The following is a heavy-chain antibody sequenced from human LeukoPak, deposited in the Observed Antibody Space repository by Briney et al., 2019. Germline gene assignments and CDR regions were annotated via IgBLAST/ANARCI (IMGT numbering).Heavy chain of an antibody. J-gene: IGHJ4*02. CDR1: GFTFDDYA. D-gene: IGHD5-12*01. Sequence: GGSLRLSCAASGFTFDDYAMHWVRQAPGKGLEWVSGISWNSGSIGYADSVKGRFTISRDNAKNSLYLQMNSLRAEDTAVYYCARGLYGGYGNFDWWGQGTLVTVSS. V-gene: IGHV3-9*01. CDR3: ARGLYGGYGNFDW. CDR2: ISWNSGSI.